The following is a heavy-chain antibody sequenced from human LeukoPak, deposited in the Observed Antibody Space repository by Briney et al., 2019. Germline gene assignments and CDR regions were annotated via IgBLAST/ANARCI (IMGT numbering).Heavy chain of an antibody. CDR2: ISGSGGST. J-gene: IGHJ4*02. V-gene: IGHV3-23*01. CDR1: GFSFTTHA. D-gene: IGHD3-22*01. CDR3: AKGIHYSDSSGYYY. Sequence: GGSLRLSCVASGFSFTTHAMGWVRQAPGKGLEWVSHISGSGGSTKYSGSVKGRFTISRDNSKSTLYLQMNSLRAEDTAVYYCAKGIHYSDSSGYYYWGQGTLVTVSS.